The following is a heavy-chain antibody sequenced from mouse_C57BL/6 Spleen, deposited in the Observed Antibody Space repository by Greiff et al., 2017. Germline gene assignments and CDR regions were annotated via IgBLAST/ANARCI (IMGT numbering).Heavy chain of an antibody. CDR1: GFTFSDYY. Sequence: EVHLVESGGGLVQPGGSLKLSCAASGFTFSDYYMYWVRQTPEKRLEWVAYISNGGGSTYYPDTVKGRFTISRDNAKNTLYLQMSRLKSEDTAMYYCARQNYSNYDAMDYWGQGTSVTVSS. CDR3: ARQNYSNYDAMDY. D-gene: IGHD2-5*01. V-gene: IGHV5-12*01. J-gene: IGHJ4*01. CDR2: ISNGGGST.